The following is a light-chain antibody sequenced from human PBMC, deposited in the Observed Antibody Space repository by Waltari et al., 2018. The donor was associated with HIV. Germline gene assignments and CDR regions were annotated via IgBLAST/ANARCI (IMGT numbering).Light chain of an antibody. J-gene: IGKJ3*01. CDR1: QNINNF. Sequence: DIQMTQFPSSLSASVGDRVTITCRASQNINNFLNWYQQKPGKAPKLLMYSASTLESGVPSRFSGSGSGTYFTLTISGLQPDDFATYYCQQSYGPPLTFGPGTKVDIK. CDR3: QQSYGPPLT. CDR2: SAS. V-gene: IGKV1-39*01.